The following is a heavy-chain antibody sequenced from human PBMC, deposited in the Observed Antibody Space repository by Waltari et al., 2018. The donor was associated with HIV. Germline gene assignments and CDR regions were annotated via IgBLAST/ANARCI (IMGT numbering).Heavy chain of an antibody. CDR2: ISYDGSNK. J-gene: IGHJ4*02. CDR3: ARDILVVVTATSY. V-gene: IGHV3-30*01. CDR1: GFTFSTSA. Sequence: QVQLVESGGGVVQPGRSLRLSCAASGFTFSTSAMHWVRQAPGKGLEWVAVISYDGSNKYYADSVKGRFTISRDNSKNTLYLQMNSLRAEDTAVYYCARDILVVVTATSYWGQGTLVTVSS. D-gene: IGHD2-15*01.